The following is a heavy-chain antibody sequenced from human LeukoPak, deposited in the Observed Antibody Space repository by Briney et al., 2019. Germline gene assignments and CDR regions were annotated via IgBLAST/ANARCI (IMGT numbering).Heavy chain of an antibody. V-gene: IGHV4-38-2*02. J-gene: IGHJ4*02. CDR3: ARTNLGPFDY. D-gene: IGHD7-27*01. Sequence: PSETLSLTCTVSGYSISSGYYWGWIRQPPGKGLEWIGGIYHSGSTYYNPSLKSRVTISVDTSKNQFSLKLSSVTAADTAVYYCARTNLGPFDYWGQGTLVTVSS. CDR1: GYSISSGYY. CDR2: IYHSGST.